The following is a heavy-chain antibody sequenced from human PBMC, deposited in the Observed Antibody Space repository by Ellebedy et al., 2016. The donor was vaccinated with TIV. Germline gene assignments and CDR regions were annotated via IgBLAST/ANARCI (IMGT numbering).Heavy chain of an antibody. Sequence: GESLKISXAASGFTFSSYWMHWVRQAPGKGLVWVSRINSDGSDRTYADSVKGRFTISRDNAKNTLYLQMNSLRAGDTALYYCARDPTGELDYWGQGILVSVSS. V-gene: IGHV3-74*01. D-gene: IGHD7-27*01. CDR1: GFTFSSYW. J-gene: IGHJ4*02. CDR3: ARDPTGELDY. CDR2: INSDGSDR.